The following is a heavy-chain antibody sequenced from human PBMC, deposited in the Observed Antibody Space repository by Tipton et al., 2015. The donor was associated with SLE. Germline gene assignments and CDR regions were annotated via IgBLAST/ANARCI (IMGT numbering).Heavy chain of an antibody. V-gene: IGHV4-39*02. J-gene: IGHJ6*03. CDR3: ARESGKAMYYYYYYMDV. CDR1: GDSISSSGYY. D-gene: IGHD4-23*01. Sequence: TLSLTCTVSGDSISSSGYYWVWIRQPPGKGLEWVGRIYDNGNTYYNPSLKSRATISADTSRSQFSLKLSSVTAADTAVYYCARESGKAMYYYYYYMDVWGKGTTVTISS. CDR2: IYDNGNT.